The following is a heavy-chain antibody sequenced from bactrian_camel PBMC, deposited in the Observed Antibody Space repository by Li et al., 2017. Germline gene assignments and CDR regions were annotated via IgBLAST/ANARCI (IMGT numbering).Heavy chain of an antibody. CDR3: VVGALAGVCDNWH. D-gene: IGHD1*01. CDR1: GLSVSDFS. CDR2: IRRDDLT. Sequence: HVQLVESGGGSALAGGSVRLSCAPSGLSVSDFSMAWFRQSPGKEREGVAAIRRDDLTAYTDSVKGRFTISHDNAETTVDLQMNNLKPEDTAMYYCVVGALAGVCDNWHWGQGTQVTVS. V-gene: IGHV3S55*01. J-gene: IGHJ4*01.